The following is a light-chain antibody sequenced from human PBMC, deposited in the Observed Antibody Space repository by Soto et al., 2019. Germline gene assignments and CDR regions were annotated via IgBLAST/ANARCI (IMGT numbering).Light chain of an antibody. V-gene: IGLV4-60*03. CDR3: ETWDSKGV. J-gene: IGLJ2*01. CDR2: LEGSGSY. Sequence: QSVLTQSSSASASLGSSVKLTCTLSSRHSSYIIAWHQQQPGKAPRYLMKLEGSGSYNKGSGVPDRFSGSSSGADRYLTISNLQSEDEADYYCETWDSKGVFGGGTKLTVL. CDR1: SRHSSYI.